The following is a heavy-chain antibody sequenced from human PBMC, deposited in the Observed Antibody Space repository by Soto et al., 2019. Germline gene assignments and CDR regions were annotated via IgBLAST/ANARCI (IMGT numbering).Heavy chain of an antibody. CDR1: GFTFSSYG. Sequence: QVQLVESGGGVVQPGRSLRLSCAASGFTFSSYGLHWVRQAPGKGLEWVAVIWYDGSNKYYADSGKGRFTISRDNSKNTLYLHMNSLRAEDTAVYYCARDPQLRYFDSSPYGMDVWGQGTTVTVSS. V-gene: IGHV3-33*01. J-gene: IGHJ6*02. CDR2: IWYDGSNK. D-gene: IGHD3-9*01. CDR3: ARDPQLRYFDSSPYGMDV.